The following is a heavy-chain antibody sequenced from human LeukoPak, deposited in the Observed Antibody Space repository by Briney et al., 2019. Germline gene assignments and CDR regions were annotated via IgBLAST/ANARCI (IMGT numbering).Heavy chain of an antibody. V-gene: IGHV4-30-2*01. CDR3: ARGHSPVTTEVSYFQH. D-gene: IGHD4-23*01. CDR1: GGSISSGGYY. CDR2: INHSGST. J-gene: IGHJ1*01. Sequence: PSQTLSLTCTVSGGSISSGGYYWSWIRQPPGKGLEWIGEINHSGSTNYNPSLKSRVTILVDTSKNQFSLKLSSVTAADTAVYYCARGHSPVTTEVSYFQHWGQGTLVTVSS.